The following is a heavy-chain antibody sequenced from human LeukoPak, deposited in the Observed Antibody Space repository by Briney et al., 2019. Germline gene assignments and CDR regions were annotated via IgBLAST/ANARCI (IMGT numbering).Heavy chain of an antibody. CDR1: GFTFSSYS. CDR3: ARPTAGTIDY. V-gene: IGHV3-21*01. Sequence: GGSLRLSCAASGFTFSSYSMNRVRQAPGKGLEWVSSISSSSSYIYYADSVKGRFTISRDNAKNSLYLQMNSLRAEDTAVYYCARPTAGTIDYWGQGTLVTVSS. J-gene: IGHJ4*02. D-gene: IGHD1-14*01. CDR2: ISSSSSYI.